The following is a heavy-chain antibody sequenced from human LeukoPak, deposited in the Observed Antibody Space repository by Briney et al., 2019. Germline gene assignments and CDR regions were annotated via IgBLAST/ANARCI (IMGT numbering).Heavy chain of an antibody. Sequence: GGSLRLSCTASGFTVSSNYMSWVRQAPGKGLEWLSLMYSDGNTYSADSLKGRFTISRDKSKNILYLQMNSLTAEDTAVYYCARSTGDPHYYGMDVWGQGTTVTVS. D-gene: IGHD7-27*01. V-gene: IGHV3-66*01. CDR2: MYSDGNT. CDR1: GFTVSSNY. J-gene: IGHJ6*02. CDR3: ARSTGDPHYYGMDV.